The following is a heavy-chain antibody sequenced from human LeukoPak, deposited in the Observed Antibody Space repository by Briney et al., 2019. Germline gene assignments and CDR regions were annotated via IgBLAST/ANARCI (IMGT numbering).Heavy chain of an antibody. CDR2: INYDGTST. CDR3: AREANTAFDY. V-gene: IGHV3-74*01. D-gene: IGHD2/OR15-2a*01. CDR1: GFTFDSYW. J-gene: IGHJ4*02. Sequence: QPGGSLRLSCVASGFTFDSYWMHWVRQAPGKGPVWVPRINYDGTSTTYADSVKGRFTVSRDNGKKTVSLQINSLRPDDTAVYYCAREANTAFDYWGQGTLVTVSS.